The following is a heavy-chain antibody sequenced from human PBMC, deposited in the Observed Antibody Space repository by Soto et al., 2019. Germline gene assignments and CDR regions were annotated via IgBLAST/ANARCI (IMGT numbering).Heavy chain of an antibody. CDR3: ARDRGYCSSTSCPDYYNWFDP. J-gene: IGHJ5*02. V-gene: IGHV1-3*01. Sequence: ASVKVSCKASGYTFTSSAMHWVRQAPGHRLEWMGWINAGNGNTKYSQKFQGRVTITRDTSASTAYMELSRLRSEDTAVYYCARDRGYCSSTSCPDYYNWFDPWGQGTLVTSPQ. CDR1: GYTFTSSA. D-gene: IGHD2-2*01. CDR2: INAGNGNT.